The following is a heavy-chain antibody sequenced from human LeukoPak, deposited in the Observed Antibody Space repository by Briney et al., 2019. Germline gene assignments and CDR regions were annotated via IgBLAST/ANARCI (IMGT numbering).Heavy chain of an antibody. Sequence: GGSLRLSCAASGFTFSSYSMNWVRQAPGKGLEWVANIKQDGSEKYYVDSVKGRFTISRDNAKNSLYLQMNSLRAEDTAVYYCARGTLYYDFWSGYYGYGYWGQGTLVTVSS. J-gene: IGHJ4*02. D-gene: IGHD3-3*01. CDR3: ARGTLYYDFWSGYYGYGY. V-gene: IGHV3-7*01. CDR2: IKQDGSEK. CDR1: GFTFSSYS.